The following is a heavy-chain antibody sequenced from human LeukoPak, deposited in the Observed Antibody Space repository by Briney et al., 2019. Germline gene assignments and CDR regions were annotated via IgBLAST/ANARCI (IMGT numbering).Heavy chain of an antibody. CDR3: AKDRRPRRIAAAPFDY. D-gene: IGHD6-13*01. CDR1: GFTFSSYA. V-gene: IGHV3-23*01. CDR2: ISGSGGST. J-gene: IGHJ4*02. Sequence: GGSLRLSCAASGFTFSSYAMSWVRQAPGKGLEWVSAISGSGGSTYYADSVKGRFTISRDNSKNTLYLQMNSLRAVDTAVYYCAKDRRPRRIAAAPFDYWGQGTLVTVSS.